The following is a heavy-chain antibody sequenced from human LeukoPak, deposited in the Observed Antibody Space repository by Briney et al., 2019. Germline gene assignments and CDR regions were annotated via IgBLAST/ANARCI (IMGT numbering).Heavy chain of an antibody. Sequence: GGSLRLSCAASGFTFSRYWMHWVRQAPGKGLVWISGINTDGSTTRYADSVKGRFTISRDNANNTLYLQMNSLRAEDTAVYYCARSGSYYRSGSYYSDYWGQGTLVTVSS. J-gene: IGHJ4*02. CDR1: GFTFSRYW. D-gene: IGHD3-10*01. CDR3: ARSGSYYRSGSYYSDY. V-gene: IGHV3-74*01. CDR2: INTDGSTT.